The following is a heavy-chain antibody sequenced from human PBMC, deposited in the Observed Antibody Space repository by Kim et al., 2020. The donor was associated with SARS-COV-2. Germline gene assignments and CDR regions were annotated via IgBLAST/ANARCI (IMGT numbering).Heavy chain of an antibody. V-gene: IGHV4-31*03. Sequence: SETLSLTCTVSGGSISSGGYYWSWIRQHPGKGLEWIGYIYYSGSTYYNPSLKSRVTISVDTSKNQFSLKLSSVTAADTAVYYCARIIAAAGIRTIDYWGQGALLTVAS. J-gene: IGHJ4*02. CDR3: ARIIAAAGIRTIDY. D-gene: IGHD6-13*01. CDR1: GGSISSGGYY. CDR2: IYYSGST.